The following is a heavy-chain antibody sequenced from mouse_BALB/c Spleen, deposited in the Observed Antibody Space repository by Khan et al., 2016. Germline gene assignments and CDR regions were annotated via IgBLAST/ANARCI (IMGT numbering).Heavy chain of an antibody. J-gene: IGHJ2*01. V-gene: IGHV3-6*02. CDR3: ARWDSGSRRYYFDY. CDR2: ISYDGSN. CDR1: GYSITSGYY. D-gene: IGHD1-1*01. Sequence: EVQLQESGPGLVKPSQSLSLTCSVTGYSITSGYYWNWIRQFPGNKLEWMGYISYDGSNNYNPSLKNRFSITRDTSRNQFFLKLNSVTTEDTATYYCARWDSGSRRYYFDYWGQGTTLTVSS.